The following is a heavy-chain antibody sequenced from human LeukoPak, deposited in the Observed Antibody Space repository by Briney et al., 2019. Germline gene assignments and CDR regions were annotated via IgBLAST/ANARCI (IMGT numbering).Heavy chain of an antibody. Sequence: GGSLRLSCAASGFTVSSNYMSWVRQAPGKGLEWVSVIYSGGSTYYADSVKGRFTISRDNSKNTLYLQMNSLRAEDTAVYYCARRSQVPAGNYYYYFMDVWGKGTTVTISS. CDR3: ARRSQVPAGNYYYYFMDV. D-gene: IGHD2-2*01. CDR1: GFTVSSNY. CDR2: IYSGGST. J-gene: IGHJ6*03. V-gene: IGHV3-66*01.